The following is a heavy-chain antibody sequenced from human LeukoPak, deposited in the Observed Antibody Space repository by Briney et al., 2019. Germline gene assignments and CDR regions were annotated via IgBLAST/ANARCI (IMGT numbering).Heavy chain of an antibody. CDR2: IYYSGST. V-gene: IGHV4-59*08. J-gene: IGHJ5*02. CDR1: GGSISSYY. CDR3: ARKDYVPSWFDP. D-gene: IGHD4-17*01. Sequence: PSETLSLTCTVSGGSISSYYWSWIRQPPGKGLEWIGYIYYSGSTNYNPSLKSRVTISVDTSKNQFSLKLSSVTAADTAVYYCARKDYVPSWFDPWGQGTLVTVSS.